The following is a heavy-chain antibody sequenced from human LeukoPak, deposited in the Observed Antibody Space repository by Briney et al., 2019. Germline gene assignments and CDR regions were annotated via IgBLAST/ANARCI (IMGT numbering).Heavy chain of an antibody. V-gene: IGHV3-30*18. Sequence: GGSLRLSCAASGFTFSSHGMHWGRQAPGKGLGWVAVISYDGSNKYNVDSVKGRFTISRDNSKNTLYLQMNSLRAEDTAVYYCAKASRGVVVVAALDYWGQGTLVTVSS. J-gene: IGHJ4*02. CDR3: AKASRGVVVVAALDY. D-gene: IGHD2-15*01. CDR1: GFTFSSHG. CDR2: ISYDGSNK.